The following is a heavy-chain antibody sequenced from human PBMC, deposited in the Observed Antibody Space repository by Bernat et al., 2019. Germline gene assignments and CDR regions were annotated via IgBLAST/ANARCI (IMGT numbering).Heavy chain of an antibody. Sequence: QLQLHESGPGLVKPSETLSLTCTVSGGSICSSSYYLGWMRQPPGKGLEWIGSIFYSGSTYHNPSLKSRITIYVDTSKNQCSLKLSSVTDADTAVYYCARGWYRDFDYWGQGTLVTVSS. CDR3: ARGWYRDFDY. CDR2: IFYSGST. D-gene: IGHD6-19*01. V-gene: IGHV4-39*01. J-gene: IGHJ4*02. CDR1: GGSICSSSYY.